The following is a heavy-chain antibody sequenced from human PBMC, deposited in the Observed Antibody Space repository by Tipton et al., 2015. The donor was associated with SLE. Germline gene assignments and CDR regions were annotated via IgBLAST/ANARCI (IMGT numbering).Heavy chain of an antibody. D-gene: IGHD6-19*01. V-gene: IGHV4-59*08. CDR3: ARSSYSGWWAPFDY. Sequence: LRLSCTVSAASINSYYWSWIRQPPGKGLEWIGYIYYTGSTNYNPSLKSRVTISVDTSKNQFSLKLRSVTAADTAVYYCARSSYSGWWAPFDYWGQGTLVTVSS. CDR1: AASINSYY. CDR2: IYYTGST. J-gene: IGHJ4*02.